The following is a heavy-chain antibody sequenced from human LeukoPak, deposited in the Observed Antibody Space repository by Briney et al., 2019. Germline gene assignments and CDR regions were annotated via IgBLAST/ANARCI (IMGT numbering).Heavy chain of an antibody. CDR3: ARGGIVAPNWFDP. D-gene: IGHD1-26*01. J-gene: IGHJ5*02. CDR2: MYHSGNT. Sequence: SETLSLTCTVSGYSISSGYYWGWIRQPPGKGLEWIGTMYHSGNTYYNPSLKSRVTISVDTSKNQFSLKLTSVTAADTAVYYCARGGIVAPNWFDPWGQGTLVTVSS. V-gene: IGHV4-38-2*02. CDR1: GYSISSGYY.